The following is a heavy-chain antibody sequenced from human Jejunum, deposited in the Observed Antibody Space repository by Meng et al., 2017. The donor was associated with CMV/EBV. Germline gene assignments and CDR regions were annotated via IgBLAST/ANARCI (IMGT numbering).Heavy chain of an antibody. CDR3: AHRLRAAAGQNWFDP. V-gene: IGHV2-5*01. CDR1: GSSLSTSGGG. J-gene: IGHJ5*02. CDR2: IYWNDDK. D-gene: IGHD6-13*01. Sequence: SGSSLSTSGGGGGWIRQTPGKAREWLELIYWNDDKRYSPSLKSRLTITKDTSKNQVVLTMTNMDPVDTATYYCAHRLRAAAGQNWFDPWGQGTLVTVSS.